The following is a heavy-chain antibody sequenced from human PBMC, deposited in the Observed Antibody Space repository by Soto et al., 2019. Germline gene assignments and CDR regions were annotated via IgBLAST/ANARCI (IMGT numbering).Heavy chain of an antibody. J-gene: IGHJ3*02. D-gene: IGHD3-22*01. CDR1: GFTFSSYA. CDR3: AKDHFLYYYDSSGMGAFDI. Sequence: GGSLRLSCAASGFTFSSYAMSWVRQAPWKGLEWVSAISGSGGSTYYADSVKGRFTISRDNSKNTLYLQMNSLRAEDTAVYYCAKDHFLYYYDSSGMGAFDIWGKGTMVTVSS. V-gene: IGHV3-23*01. CDR2: ISGSGGST.